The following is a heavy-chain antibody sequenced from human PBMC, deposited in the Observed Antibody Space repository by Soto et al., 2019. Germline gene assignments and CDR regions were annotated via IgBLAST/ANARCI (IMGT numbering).Heavy chain of an antibody. D-gene: IGHD4-17*01. CDR3: ARDYGGYAFDI. Sequence: SLKVSCKASGGTFSSYDISWVRQAPGQGLEWMGGIIPIFGTANYAQKFQGRVTITADESTSTAYMELSSLRSEDTAVYYCARDYGGYAFDIWGQGTMVTVSS. CDR1: GGTFSSYD. V-gene: IGHV1-69*13. CDR2: IIPIFGTA. J-gene: IGHJ3*02.